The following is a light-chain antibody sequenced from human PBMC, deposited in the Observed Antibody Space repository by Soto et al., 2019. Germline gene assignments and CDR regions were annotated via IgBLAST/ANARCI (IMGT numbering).Light chain of an antibody. J-gene: IGKJ1*01. Sequence: DIQMTQSPSTLSGSVGDRVTITCRASQTISSWLAWYQQKPGKDPKLLIYKASTLKSGVPSRFSGSGSGTEFTLTISSLQPDDCATYYCQHYNSYSESFGQGTKVELK. CDR3: QHYNSYSES. CDR1: QTISSW. CDR2: KAS. V-gene: IGKV1-5*03.